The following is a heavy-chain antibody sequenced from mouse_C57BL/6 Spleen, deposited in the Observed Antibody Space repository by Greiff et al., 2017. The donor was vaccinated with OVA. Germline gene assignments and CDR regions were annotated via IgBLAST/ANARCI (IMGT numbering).Heavy chain of an antibody. V-gene: IGHV1-55*01. J-gene: IGHJ1*03. CDR3: AREVGRGYFDV. CDR1: GYTFTSYW. Sequence: VQLQQPGAELVKPGASVKMSCKASGYTFTSYWIPWVKQRPGQGLEWIGDIYPGSGSPNYNEKFKSKATLTVDTSSSTAYMRRSSLTSEDSAVYYCAREVGRGYFDVWGTGTTVTGSS. CDR2: IYPGSGSP. D-gene: IGHD1-1*02.